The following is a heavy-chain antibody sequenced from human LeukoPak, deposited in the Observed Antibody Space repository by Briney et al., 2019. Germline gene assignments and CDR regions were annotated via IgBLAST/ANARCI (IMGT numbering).Heavy chain of an antibody. Sequence: PSETLSLTCTVSGGSISSYYWSWIRQPAGKGLEWIGRIYTSGSTNYNPSLKSRVTMSVDTSKNQFSLKLSSVTAADTAVYYCARGTIFGVVITPNIDYWGQGTLVTVSS. CDR1: GGSISSYY. D-gene: IGHD3-3*01. J-gene: IGHJ4*02. CDR3: ARGTIFGVVITPNIDY. CDR2: IYTSGST. V-gene: IGHV4-4*07.